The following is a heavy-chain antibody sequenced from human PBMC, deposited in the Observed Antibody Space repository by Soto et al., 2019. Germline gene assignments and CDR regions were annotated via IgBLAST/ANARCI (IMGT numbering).Heavy chain of an antibody. CDR2: ISLYSDGT. Sequence: GASVNVSCKPSGYTFSNYCITWGRQAPGQPLEWLGWISLYSDGTNYAQKFQGRVSMTTDTSTTTAYMELRSLRSDDTAVYYCARVVPGAEAWFGPWGQGTLVTVSS. J-gene: IGHJ5*02. CDR1: GYTFSNYC. CDR3: ARVVPGAEAWFGP. D-gene: IGHD2-2*01. V-gene: IGHV1-18*01.